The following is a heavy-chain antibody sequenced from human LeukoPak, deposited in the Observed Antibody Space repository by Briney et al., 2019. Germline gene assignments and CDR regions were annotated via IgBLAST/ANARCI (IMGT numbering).Heavy chain of an antibody. J-gene: IGHJ4*02. V-gene: IGHV4-4*02. CDR3: ARFSSSGWYIDY. CDR1: GGSISSSNW. Sequence: SETLSLTCAVSGGSISSSNWWSWVRQAPGKGLEWIGEIYHSGSTNYNPSLKSRVTISVDKSKNQFSLKLSSVTAADTAVYYCARFSSSGWYIDYWGQGTPVTVSS. D-gene: IGHD6-19*01. CDR2: IYHSGST.